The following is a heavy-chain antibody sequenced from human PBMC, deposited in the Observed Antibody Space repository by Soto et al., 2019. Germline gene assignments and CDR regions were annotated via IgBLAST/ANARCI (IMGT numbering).Heavy chain of an antibody. Sequence: QVQLQESGPGLVKPSQTLSLTCTVSGGSISSGDYYWSWIRQPPGKGLEWIGYIYYSGSTYYNPSLKSLVTISVDASKNQFSLKLSSVTAADTAVYYCARDKLGYCSGGSCYGAVDYWGQGTLVTVSS. CDR3: ARDKLGYCSGGSCYGAVDY. D-gene: IGHD2-15*01. CDR1: GGSISSGDYY. CDR2: IYYSGST. J-gene: IGHJ4*02. V-gene: IGHV4-30-4*01.